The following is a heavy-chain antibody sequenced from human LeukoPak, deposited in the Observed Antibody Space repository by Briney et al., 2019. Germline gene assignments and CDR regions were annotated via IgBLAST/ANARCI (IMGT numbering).Heavy chain of an antibody. J-gene: IGHJ4*02. CDR2: INPKSGGT. D-gene: IGHD2-2*01. V-gene: IGHV1-2*02. CDR3: ARSYCSSTSCYPTLPDY. CDR1: GYAFNDYY. Sequence: GASVKVSCKASGYAFNDYYMHWVRQAPGQGLEWMGWINPKSGGTDYAQQFQGRVTMTIDTSITTAYMELSRLRSDDTAVYYCARSYCSSTSCYPTLPDYWGQGTLVTVSS.